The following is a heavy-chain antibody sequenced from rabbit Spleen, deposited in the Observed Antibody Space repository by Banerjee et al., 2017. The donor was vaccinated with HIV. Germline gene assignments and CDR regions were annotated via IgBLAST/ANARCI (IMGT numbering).Heavy chain of an antibody. CDR3: ARGVYDDYDTYYFDL. V-gene: IGHV1S45*01. J-gene: IGHJ4*01. CDR1: GFSFSTNYW. CDR2: IYGGSSAST. D-gene: IGHD2-1*01. Sequence: LQESGGGLFQPGGTLTLTCTASGFSFSTNYWICWARQAPGKGLEWIACIYGGSSASTYYANWTKGRFTISKTSSTTVTLQMTSLTAADSATYFCARGVYDDYDTYYFDLWGPGTLVTVS.